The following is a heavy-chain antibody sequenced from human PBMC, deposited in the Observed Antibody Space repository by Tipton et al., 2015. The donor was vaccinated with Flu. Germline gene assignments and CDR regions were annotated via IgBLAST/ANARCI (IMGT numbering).Heavy chain of an antibody. Sequence: SLRLSCAASGFTFSSYGMHWVRQAPGKGLEWVAVIWYDGSNKYYADSVKGRFTISRDNSKNTLYLQMNSLRAEDTAVHYCARSSSWYYFDYWGQGTLVTVSS. J-gene: IGHJ4*02. D-gene: IGHD6-13*01. V-gene: IGHV3-33*01. CDR1: GFTFSSYG. CDR2: IWYDGSNK. CDR3: ARSSSWYYFDY.